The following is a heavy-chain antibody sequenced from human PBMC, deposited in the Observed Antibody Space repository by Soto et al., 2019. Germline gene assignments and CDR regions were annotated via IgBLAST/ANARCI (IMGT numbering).Heavy chain of an antibody. V-gene: IGHV3-21*01. Sequence: EVQLVESGGGLVKPGGSLRLSCAASGFTFSSYSMNWVRQAPGKGLEWVSSISSSSSYIYYAESVKGRFTISRDNAKNSLYLQMNSLRAEDTAVYYCARVLDAFDIWGQGTMVTVSS. CDR3: ARVLDAFDI. CDR1: GFTFSSYS. J-gene: IGHJ3*02. CDR2: ISSSSSYI.